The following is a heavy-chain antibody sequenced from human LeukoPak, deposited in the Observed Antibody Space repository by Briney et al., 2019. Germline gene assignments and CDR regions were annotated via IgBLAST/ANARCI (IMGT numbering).Heavy chain of an antibody. D-gene: IGHD2-15*01. CDR3: ARDDVVVAATGSLDY. J-gene: IGHJ4*02. V-gene: IGHV1-69*04. CDR1: GGTFSSYA. CDR2: IIPILGIA. Sequence: SVKVSCKASGGTFSSYAISWVRQAPGQGLEWMGRIIPILGIANYAQKFQGRATITADKSTSTAYMELSSLRSEDTAVYYCARDDVVVAATGSLDYWGQGTLVTVSS.